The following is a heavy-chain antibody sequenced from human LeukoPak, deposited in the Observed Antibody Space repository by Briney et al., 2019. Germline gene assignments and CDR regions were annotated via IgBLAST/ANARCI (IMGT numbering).Heavy chain of an antibody. CDR3: ARGPPFDY. V-gene: IGHV3-23*01. Sequence: GGSLRLSCAASGFTFSSSAMSWVRQAPGKGLEWVSAISNNGGYTYCADSVQGRFTISRDNSKSTLCLQMNSLRAEDTAVYYCARGPPFDYWGQGTLVTVSS. CDR2: ISNNGGYT. CDR1: GFTFSSSA. J-gene: IGHJ4*02.